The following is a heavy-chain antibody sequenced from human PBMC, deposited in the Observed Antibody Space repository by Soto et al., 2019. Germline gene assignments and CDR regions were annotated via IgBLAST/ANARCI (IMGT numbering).Heavy chain of an antibody. CDR3: AKGGLGQQLGLGD. Sequence: EVQLLESGGGLVQPGGSLRLSCAASGFTFSSYAMSWVRQAPGKGLEYVSSVSDSGGSTYYADSVKGRFTISRDSSKNMLYLRINALRVEHTAIYYCAKGGLGQQLGLGDRGQGTLVTVSS. V-gene: IGHV3-23*01. CDR2: VSDSGGST. D-gene: IGHD6-13*01. CDR1: GFTFSSYA. J-gene: IGHJ4*02.